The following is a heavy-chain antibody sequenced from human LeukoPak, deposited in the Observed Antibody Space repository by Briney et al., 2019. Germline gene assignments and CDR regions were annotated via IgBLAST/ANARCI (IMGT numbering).Heavy chain of an antibody. CDR2: IYYSGST. CDR1: GGSISSSSYY. V-gene: IGHV4-39*07. CDR3: ARVVVHSRYAFDI. J-gene: IGHJ3*02. Sequence: SETLSLTCTVSGGSISSSSYYWGWIRQPPGKGLEWIGSIYYSGSTYYNPSLKSRVTISVDTSKNQFSLKLSSVTAADTAVYYCARVVVHSRYAFDIWGQGTMVTVSS. D-gene: IGHD2-15*01.